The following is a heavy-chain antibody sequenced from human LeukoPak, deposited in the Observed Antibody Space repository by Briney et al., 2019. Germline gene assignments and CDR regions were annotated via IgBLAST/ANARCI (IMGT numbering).Heavy chain of an antibody. D-gene: IGHD3-3*01. J-gene: IGHJ4*02. V-gene: IGHV3-7*01. CDR3: ARLREIPVFGVVTKSTPYFDY. Sequence: GGSLRLSCAASGFTFSSYWMSWVRQAPGKGLELVANIKQDRSEKYYVDSVNGRFTISRDNAKNSLYLQMNSLRAEDTAVYYCARLREIPVFGVVTKSTPYFDYWGQGTLVTVSS. CDR1: GFTFSSYW. CDR2: IKQDRSEK.